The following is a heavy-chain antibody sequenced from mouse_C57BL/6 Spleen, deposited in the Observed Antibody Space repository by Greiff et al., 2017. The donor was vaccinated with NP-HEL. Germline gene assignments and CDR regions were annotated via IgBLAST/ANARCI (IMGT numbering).Heavy chain of an antibody. V-gene: IGHV1-82*01. CDR1: GYAFSSSW. J-gene: IGHJ2*01. CDR3: APNLSYEDLGYYFDY. D-gene: IGHD6-5*01. CDR2: IYPGDGDT. Sequence: QVQLQQSGPELVKPGASVKISCKASGYAFSSSWMNWVKQRPGKGLEWIGRIYPGDGDTNYNGKFKGKATLTADKSSSTAYMQLSSLTSEDSAVYFCAPNLSYEDLGYYFDYWGQGTTLTVSS.